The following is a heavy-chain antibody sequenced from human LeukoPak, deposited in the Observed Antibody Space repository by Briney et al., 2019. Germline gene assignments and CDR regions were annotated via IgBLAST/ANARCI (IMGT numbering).Heavy chain of an antibody. CDR3: ASDYGDYAEYFQH. V-gene: IGHV4-30-4*01. Sequence: SETLSLTCTVSSGSISSGDYYWSWIRQPPGKGLEWIGYIYYSGSTYYNPSLKSRVTISVDTSKNQFSLKLSSVTAADTAVYYCASDYGDYAEYFQHWGQGTLVTVSS. D-gene: IGHD4-17*01. CDR2: IYYSGST. CDR1: SGSISSGDYY. J-gene: IGHJ1*01.